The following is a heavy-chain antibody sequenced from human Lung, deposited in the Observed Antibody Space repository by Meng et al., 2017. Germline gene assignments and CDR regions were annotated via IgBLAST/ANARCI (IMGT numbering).Heavy chain of an antibody. D-gene: IGHD3-10*01. CDR1: DYTFTGYG. Sequence: QVQPVQSGPEVKKPGASVKVSCKASDYTFTGYGVSWVRQAPGQGLEWTAWLGAHDGDTSHAPKFQGRVTVSADRPTATAYMELRSLRSDDTAVYYCARGTPGRSYSDYWGQGTLVTVSS. CDR2: LGAHDGDT. V-gene: IGHV1-18*01. CDR3: ARGTPGRSYSDY. J-gene: IGHJ4*02.